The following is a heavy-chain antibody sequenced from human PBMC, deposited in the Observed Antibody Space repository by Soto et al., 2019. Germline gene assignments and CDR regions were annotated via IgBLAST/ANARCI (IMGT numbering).Heavy chain of an antibody. CDR2: IKQDGSEK. V-gene: IGHV3-7*01. Sequence: GSLRLSCAASGFTFSAHWMSWVRQAPGKGLEWVASIKQDGSEKFSVDSVKGRFTISRDNAKNALYLQMNSLRTEDTAVYYCARKYSGYELFPDYWGPGTLVTVSS. CDR3: ARKYSGYELFPDY. D-gene: IGHD5-12*01. J-gene: IGHJ4*02. CDR1: GFTFSAHW.